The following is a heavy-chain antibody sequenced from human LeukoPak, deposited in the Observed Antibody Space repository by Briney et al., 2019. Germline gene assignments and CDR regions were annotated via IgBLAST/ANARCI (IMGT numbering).Heavy chain of an antibody. V-gene: IGHV3-20*04. D-gene: IGHD3-22*01. CDR3: ARDALKYYYDSSGYYFSY. CDR1: GGSISSYY. Sequence: PSETLSLTCTVSGGSISSYYWSWVRQAPGKGLEWVSGINWNGGSTGYADSVKGRFTISRDNAKNSLYLQMNSLRAEDTALYYCARDALKYYYDSSGYYFSYWGQGTLVTVSS. CDR2: INWNGGST. J-gene: IGHJ4*02.